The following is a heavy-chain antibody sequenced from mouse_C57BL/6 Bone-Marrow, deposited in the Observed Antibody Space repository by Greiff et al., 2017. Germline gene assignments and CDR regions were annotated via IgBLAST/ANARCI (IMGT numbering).Heavy chain of an antibody. D-gene: IGHD2-4*01. Sequence: EVKLQESGAELVRPGASVKLSCTASGFNIKDDYMHWVKQRPEQGLEWIGWIDPENGDTEYASKFQGKATITADTSSNTAYLQLSSLTSEDTAVYYCTTRYDYGGGPWFAYWGQGTLVTVSA. CDR3: TTRYDYGGGPWFAY. CDR2: IDPENGDT. J-gene: IGHJ3*01. V-gene: IGHV14-4*01. CDR1: GFNIKDDY.